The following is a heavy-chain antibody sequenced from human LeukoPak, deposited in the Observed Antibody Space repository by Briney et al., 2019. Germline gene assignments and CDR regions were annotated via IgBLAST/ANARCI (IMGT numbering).Heavy chain of an antibody. V-gene: IGHV4-59*08. D-gene: IGHD2-8*02. CDR2: ISDIGSI. Sequence: SETLSLTCTVSGGSISSYYWSWIRQPPGKGLEWIAYISDIGSINYNPSLKSRVTISLDTSKNQFSLKLSSVTVADTAVYYCAGHHPRNTVDFWGQGTLVTVSS. CDR1: GGSISSYY. CDR3: AGHHPRNTVDF. J-gene: IGHJ4*02.